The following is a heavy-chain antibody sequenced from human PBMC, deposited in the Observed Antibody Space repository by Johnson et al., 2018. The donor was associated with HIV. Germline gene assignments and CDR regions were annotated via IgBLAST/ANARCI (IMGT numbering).Heavy chain of an antibody. V-gene: IGHV3-13*01. CDR2: IDTTGDT. CDR3: VRASWFGAFDI. Sequence: VQLVESGGGVVQPGKSLTLSCVGSGLSFSNFGIHWVRQPTGKGLEWVSSIDTTGDTYYPGSVRGRFTISRENAKNSLYLQMNNLRAGDSAVYYCVRASWFGAFDIWGQGTLVTVSS. CDR1: GLSFSNFG. D-gene: IGHD3-10*01. J-gene: IGHJ3*02.